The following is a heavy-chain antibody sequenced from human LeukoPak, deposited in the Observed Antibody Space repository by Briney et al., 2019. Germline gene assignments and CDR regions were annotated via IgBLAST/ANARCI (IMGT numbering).Heavy chain of an antibody. CDR1: GFTFSTYG. CDR3: AREGNKAFDI. V-gene: IGHV3-7*01. D-gene: IGHD1/OR15-1a*01. Sequence: GGSLRLSCAASGFTFSTYGTHWVRQAPGKGLEWVANIKQDGSEKYYVDSVKGRFTISRDNAKNSLYLQMNSLRAEDTAVYYCAREGNKAFDIWGQGTMVIGSS. J-gene: IGHJ3*02. CDR2: IKQDGSEK.